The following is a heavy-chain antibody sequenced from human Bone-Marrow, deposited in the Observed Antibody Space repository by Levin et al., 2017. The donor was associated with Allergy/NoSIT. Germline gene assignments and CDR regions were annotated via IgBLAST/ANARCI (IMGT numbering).Heavy chain of an antibody. D-gene: IGHD3-10*01. CDR1: GGSFSGYY. CDR3: ASFGYYGSGSYCH. J-gene: IGHJ4*02. Sequence: SETLSLTCAVYGGSFSGYYWSWIRQPPGKGLEWIGEINHSGSTNYNPSLKSRVTISVDTSKNQFSLKLSSVTAADTAVYYCASFGYYGSGSYCHWGQGTLVTVSS. V-gene: IGHV4-34*01. CDR2: INHSGST.